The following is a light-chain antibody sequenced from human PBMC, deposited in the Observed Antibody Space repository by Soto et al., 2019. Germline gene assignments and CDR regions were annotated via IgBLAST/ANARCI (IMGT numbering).Light chain of an antibody. Sequence: QSVLTQPASGSWAPGQSITISCTGTSSDIGGYNYVSWYQQHPGKAPKLMIYEVSNRPSGVSNRFSGSKSGNTASLTISGLQAEDESDYYCSSYRSTNNYVFGTGTKV. J-gene: IGLJ1*01. V-gene: IGLV2-14*01. CDR3: SSYRSTNNYV. CDR2: EVS. CDR1: SSDIGGYNY.